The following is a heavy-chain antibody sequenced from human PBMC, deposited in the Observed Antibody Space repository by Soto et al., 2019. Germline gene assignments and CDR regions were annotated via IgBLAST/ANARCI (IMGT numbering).Heavy chain of an antibody. CDR1: GYTFNNYG. V-gene: IGHV1-18*01. D-gene: IGHD2-21*01. J-gene: IGHJ5*02. CDR2: ISTYNGNT. CDR3: ARDACGVYSS. Sequence: QVQLVQSGGEVKKPGASVKVSCKASGYTFNNYGISWVRQAPGQGLEWMGWISTYNGNTNYAQKLQDRVTMTTDTSTSTAYMALRSLRSDDTAVYYCARDACGVYSSWGQGTLVTVSS.